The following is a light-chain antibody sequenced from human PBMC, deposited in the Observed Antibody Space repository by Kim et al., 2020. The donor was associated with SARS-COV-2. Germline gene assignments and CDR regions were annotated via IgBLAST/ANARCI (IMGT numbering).Light chain of an antibody. CDR1: SSDVGGFNF. J-gene: IGLJ1*01. V-gene: IGLV2-14*03. Sequence: GQSVTISCTGTSSDVGGFNFVSWYQQHPGKAPKLIILDVNQRPSGVSNRFSGSKSGNTASLTISGLQAEDEADYYCIAYTNINTHVFGTGTKVTVL. CDR2: DVN. CDR3: IAYTNINTHV.